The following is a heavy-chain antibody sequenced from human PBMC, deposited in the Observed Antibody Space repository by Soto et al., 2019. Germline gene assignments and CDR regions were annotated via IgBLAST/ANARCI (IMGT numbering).Heavy chain of an antibody. CDR3: AKKNPRYYFDY. CDR1: GFTFSSYA. V-gene: IGHV3-23*01. Sequence: WGSLRLSCAASGFTFSSYAIIWVRQSPFKGLEWVSAISGSGGSTYYADSVKGRFTISRDNSKNTLYLQMNSLRAEDTAVYYCAKKNPRYYFDYWGQGTLVTVS. J-gene: IGHJ4*02. CDR2: ISGSGGST.